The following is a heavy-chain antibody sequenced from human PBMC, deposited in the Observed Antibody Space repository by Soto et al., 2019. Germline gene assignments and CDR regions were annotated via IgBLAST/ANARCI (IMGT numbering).Heavy chain of an antibody. V-gene: IGHV3-48*01. CDR1: GFTFSSYS. CDR3: ARDAFGGVDY. Sequence: EVQLVESGGGLVQPGGSLRLSCAASGFTFSSYSMNWVRQAPGKGLEWVSYISSSSSTIYYADSVKGRFTISRDNAKNSLYLQMNSLRAEDTAVYHCARDAFGGVDYWGQGTLVTVSS. J-gene: IGHJ4*02. CDR2: ISSSSSTI. D-gene: IGHD3-16*01.